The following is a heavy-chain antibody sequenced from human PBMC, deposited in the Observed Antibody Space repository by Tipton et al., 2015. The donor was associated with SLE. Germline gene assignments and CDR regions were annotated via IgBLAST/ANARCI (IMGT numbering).Heavy chain of an antibody. J-gene: IGHJ4*02. CDR1: GFTFSSYS. Sequence: SLRLSCAASGFTFSSYSMNWVRQAPGKGLEWAAFIRSDGSDKYYAESVKGRFTIPRDNSKNTVFLQMDSLRDEDTAVYYCAKDKGANSLDYWGQGTLVTVSS. CDR2: IRSDGSDK. CDR3: AKDKGANSLDY. D-gene: IGHD1-1*01. V-gene: IGHV3-30*02.